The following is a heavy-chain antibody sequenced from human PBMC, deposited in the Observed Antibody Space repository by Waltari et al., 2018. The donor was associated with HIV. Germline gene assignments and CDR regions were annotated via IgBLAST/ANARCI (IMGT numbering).Heavy chain of an antibody. Sequence: EVQLVESGGGLVQQGGSLRLSCAAAGFTFSTYTMNWGIRAPGKGLEWVSNSRSSSKTMEYGDSVKGRFTISRDNAKNSLFLQMNSLRAEDTAVYYCARERKYYYDASGPFDYWGQGTLVTVSS. CDR1: GFTFSTYT. CDR2: SRSSSKTM. J-gene: IGHJ4*02. D-gene: IGHD3-22*01. CDR3: ARERKYYYDASGPFDY. V-gene: IGHV3-48*01.